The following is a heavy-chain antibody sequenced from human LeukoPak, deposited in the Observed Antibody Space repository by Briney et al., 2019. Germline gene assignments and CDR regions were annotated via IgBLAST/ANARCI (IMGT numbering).Heavy chain of an antibody. CDR1: GGTFSSYA. D-gene: IGHD6-13*01. CDR2: IIPIFGTA. V-gene: IGHV1-69*13. CDR3: ARVHGYSSSWPFDY. Sequence: SVKVSCRASGGTFSSYAISWVRQAPGQGLEWMGGIIPIFGTANYAQKFQGRVAITADESTSTAYLELSSLTSEDTAVYYCARVHGYSSSWPFDYWGQGTLVTVTS. J-gene: IGHJ4*02.